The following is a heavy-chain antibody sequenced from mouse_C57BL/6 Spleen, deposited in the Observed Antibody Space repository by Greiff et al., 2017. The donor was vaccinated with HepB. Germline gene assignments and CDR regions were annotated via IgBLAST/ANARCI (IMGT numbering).Heavy chain of an antibody. V-gene: IGHV1-82*01. CDR2: IYPGDGDT. CDR3: AREQTVLDY. CDR1: GYAFSSSW. D-gene: IGHD4-1*01. J-gene: IGHJ2*01. Sequence: VQLQQSGPELVKPGASVKISCKASGYAFSSSWMNWVKQRPGKGLEWIGRIYPGDGDTNYNGKFKGKATLTADKSSSTAYMQLSSLTSEDSAVYFCAREQTVLDYWGQGTTLTVSS.